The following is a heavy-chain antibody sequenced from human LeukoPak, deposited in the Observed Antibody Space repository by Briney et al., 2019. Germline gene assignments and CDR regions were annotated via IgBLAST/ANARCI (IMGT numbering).Heavy chain of an antibody. V-gene: IGHV5-51*01. D-gene: IGHD3-10*01. CDR3: ARSYYYGSGSFENAFDI. CDR2: IYPGDSDT. J-gene: IGHJ3*02. CDR1: GYSFTSYW. Sequence: GESLKISCKGSGYSFTSYWIGWVRQMPGKGLEWMGIIYPGDSDTRYSPSFQGQVTISADKSISTAYLQWSSLKASDTAMYYCARSYYYGSGSFENAFDIWGQGTMVTVSS.